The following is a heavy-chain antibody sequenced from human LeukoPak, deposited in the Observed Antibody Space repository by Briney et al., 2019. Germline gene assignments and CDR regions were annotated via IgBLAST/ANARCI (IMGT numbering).Heavy chain of an antibody. CDR3: AKRGSSETRWYPFDY. J-gene: IGHJ4*02. CDR1: GFIFGKYA. V-gene: IGHV3-23*01. Sequence: GGSLRLSCVGSGFIFGKYAMTWVRQAPGKGLEWVSTISGGGDSTWNADSVKGRFTVSRDNSKNTLYQQMSSLRVEDTAVYYCAKRGSSETRWYPFDYWGQGTLVTVSS. CDR2: ISGGGDST. D-gene: IGHD2-15*01.